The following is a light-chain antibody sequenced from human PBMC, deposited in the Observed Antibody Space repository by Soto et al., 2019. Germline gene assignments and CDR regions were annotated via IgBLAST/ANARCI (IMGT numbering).Light chain of an antibody. Sequence: QSVLTQPPSASETPGQRVSISCSGSSSNIGSNTVNWYQQLPGTAPKLLIYSNNQRPSGVPDRFSGSKSRTSASLAICGRQSEDVSVYYSAAWDGRLNGVVFGGGTKLTVL. CDR3: AAWDGRLNGVV. CDR1: SSNIGSNT. J-gene: IGLJ2*01. CDR2: SNN. V-gene: IGLV1-44*01.